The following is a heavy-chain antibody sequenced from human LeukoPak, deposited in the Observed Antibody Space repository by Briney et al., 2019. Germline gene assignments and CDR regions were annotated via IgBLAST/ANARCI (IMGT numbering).Heavy chain of an antibody. J-gene: IGHJ4*02. CDR3: VKDSSGWFRELDY. CDR1: GFTFDDYA. CDR2: INRNGAII. D-gene: IGHD6-19*01. V-gene: IGHV3-9*01. Sequence: GGSLRLSCAASGFTFDDYAMHWVRQAPGKGLEWVSGINRNGAIIGYADSVKGRFTISRDNAKKSMFLQMNSLRAEDTALYYCVKDSSGWFRELDYWGQGTLVTVSS.